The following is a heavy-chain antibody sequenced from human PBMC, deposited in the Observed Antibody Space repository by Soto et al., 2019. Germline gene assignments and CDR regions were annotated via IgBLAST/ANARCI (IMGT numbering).Heavy chain of an antibody. V-gene: IGHV4-59*01. CDR1: GCSISSYY. Sequence: PSETLSLTCPVSGCSISSYYWSWIRQPPGKGLEWIGYIYYSGSTNYNPSLKSRVTISVDTSKNQFSLKLSSVTAADTAVYYCARDGSDSSGLVGAFDIWGQGTMVTVSS. CDR3: ARDGSDSSGLVGAFDI. D-gene: IGHD3-22*01. CDR2: IYYSGST. J-gene: IGHJ3*02.